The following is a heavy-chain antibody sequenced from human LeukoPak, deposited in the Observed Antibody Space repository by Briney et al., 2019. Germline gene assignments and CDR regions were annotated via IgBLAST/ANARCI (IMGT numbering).Heavy chain of an antibody. Sequence: SETLSLTCTVSGASINGYYWSWIRQPPGKGLEWIGNVHYSLNSNYSPSLESRVTISMDTSKRQFSLKLTSVTAEDTAVYYCACYKIVERNFDFWGQGMLVTVSS. CDR1: GASINGYY. CDR3: ACYKIVERNFDF. D-gene: IGHD5-24*01. J-gene: IGHJ4*02. V-gene: IGHV4-59*01. CDR2: VHYSLNS.